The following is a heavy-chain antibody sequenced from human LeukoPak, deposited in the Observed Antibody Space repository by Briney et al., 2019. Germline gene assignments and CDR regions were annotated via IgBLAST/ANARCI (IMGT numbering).Heavy chain of an antibody. J-gene: IGHJ4*02. CDR1: GFTFSSYS. D-gene: IGHD6-19*01. Sequence: GGSLRLSCAASGFTFSSYSVNWVRQAPGKGLEWVSSITSSSSYIYYADSVKGRFTISRDNAKNSLYLQMNSLRAEDTAVYYCARFRSSGWFIDYWGQGTLVTVSS. CDR2: ITSSSSYI. CDR3: ARFRSSGWFIDY. V-gene: IGHV3-21*01.